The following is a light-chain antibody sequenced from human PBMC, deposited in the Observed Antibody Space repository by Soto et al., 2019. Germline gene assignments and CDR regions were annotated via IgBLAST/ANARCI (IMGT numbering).Light chain of an antibody. J-gene: IGKJ1*01. CDR3: QQYNSYSWT. CDR1: QSISSC. Sequence: DILMTQSPSTLSASVGDRATITCRASQSISSCLAWYQQKPGKAPKLLIYNASTLETGVPSRFSGSGSGTDFTLTISSLQPDDFATYYCQQYNSYSWTFGQGTKVEIK. CDR2: NAS. V-gene: IGKV1-5*03.